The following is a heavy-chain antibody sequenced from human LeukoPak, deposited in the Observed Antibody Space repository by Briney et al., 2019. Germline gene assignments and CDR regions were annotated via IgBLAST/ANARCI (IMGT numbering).Heavy chain of an antibody. J-gene: IGHJ1*01. Sequence: PGGSLRLSCAASGFTFDDYAMHWVRQAPGKGLEWVSGISWDRGSVDSADSVKGRFTISRDNARNSLYLQMNSLRAEDTAVYYCATYSSLNRREFQYWGQGTLLTVSS. CDR3: ATYSSLNRREFQY. D-gene: IGHD3-22*01. CDR2: ISWDRGSV. CDR1: GFTFDDYA. V-gene: IGHV3-9*01.